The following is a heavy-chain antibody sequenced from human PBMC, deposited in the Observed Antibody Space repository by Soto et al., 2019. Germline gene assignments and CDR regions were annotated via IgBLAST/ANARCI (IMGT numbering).Heavy chain of an antibody. V-gene: IGHV2-5*02. J-gene: IGHJ3*02. CDR2: IYWDDDR. CDR3: AHMDVVTALDGFDI. Sequence: QITLKESGPALVKPTQPLTLTCTFSGFSLNSAGVAVGWVRQPPGKTLEWVALIYWDDDRRYSPSLESRLTITKDASKTPVVLGMTHLDPVDSATYYCAHMDVVTALDGFDIWGQGTIVSVSS. CDR1: GFSLNSAGVA. D-gene: IGHD2-21*02.